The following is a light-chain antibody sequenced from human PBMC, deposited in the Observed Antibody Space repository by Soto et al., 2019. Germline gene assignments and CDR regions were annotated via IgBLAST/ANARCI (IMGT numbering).Light chain of an antibody. V-gene: IGLV1-44*01. Sequence: QSVLTQPPSASGTPGQRVTISCSGSSSNIGSNTVNWYQQLPGTAPKLLIYSNNQRPSGVPDRFSGSKSGTSASLAISGLQSEDEAYYYCAAWDDRLNGSVFGGGTKLTVL. J-gene: IGLJ2*01. CDR2: SNN. CDR1: SSNIGSNT. CDR3: AAWDDRLNGSV.